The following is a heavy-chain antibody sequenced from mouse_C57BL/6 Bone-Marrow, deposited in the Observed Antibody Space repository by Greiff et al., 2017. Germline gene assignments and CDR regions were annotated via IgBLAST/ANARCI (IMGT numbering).Heavy chain of an antibody. D-gene: IGHD1-1*01. Sequence: EVKLMESGGGLVKPGGSLKLSCAASGFTFSSYAMSWVRQTPEKRLEWVATISDGGSYTYYPDNVKGRFTISRDNAKNNLYLQMSHLKSEDTAMYYCARDRYYGSSYCYWYFDVWGTGTTVTVSS. V-gene: IGHV5-4*01. CDR1: GFTFSSYA. CDR2: ISDGGSYT. J-gene: IGHJ1*03. CDR3: ARDRYYGSSYCYWYFDV.